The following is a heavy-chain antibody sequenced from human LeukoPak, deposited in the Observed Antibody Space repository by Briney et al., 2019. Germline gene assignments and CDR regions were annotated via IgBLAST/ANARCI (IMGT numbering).Heavy chain of an antibody. CDR3: TTITVASHFDY. CDR1: GFSFISYD. Sequence: GGSLRLSCAASGFSFISYDMYWVRQAPGKGLEWVAFIRYDGNNKYYADSVKGRFTISRDNSESTLYLQLNSLRAEDTAVYYCTTITVASHFDYGCPGNLVTVSS. V-gene: IGHV3-30*02. D-gene: IGHD6-19*01. CDR2: IRYDGNNK. J-gene: IGHJ4*02.